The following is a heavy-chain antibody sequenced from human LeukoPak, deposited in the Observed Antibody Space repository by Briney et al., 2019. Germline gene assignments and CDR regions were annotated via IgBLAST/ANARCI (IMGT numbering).Heavy chain of an antibody. CDR3: AILGIGSTTRAWFDP. J-gene: IGHJ5*02. D-gene: IGHD1-26*01. CDR2: INPNSGDT. V-gene: IGHV1-2*06. Sequence: ASVKVSCKASGYTFTAYYIHWVRQAPGQGLEWMGRINPNSGDTNYAQKFQGSVTLTRDTSINTAYMELSRLRSDDTAVYYCAILGIGSTTRAWFDPWGQGTLVTVSS. CDR1: GYTFTAYY.